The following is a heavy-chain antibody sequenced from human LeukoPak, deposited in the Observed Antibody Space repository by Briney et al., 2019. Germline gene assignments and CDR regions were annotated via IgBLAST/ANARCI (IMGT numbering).Heavy chain of an antibody. Sequence: SETLSLICTVSGDSISRYYWGWIRQPAGKGLEWIVRISNSASTKYNPSLNSRFTMSVDTSKNQLSRRLSSVTAADTATYYCARALETGNDAFDIWGQGTVVTVSS. CDR1: GDSISRYY. J-gene: IGHJ3*02. D-gene: IGHD1-1*01. CDR3: ARALETGNDAFDI. CDR2: ISNSAST. V-gene: IGHV4-4*07.